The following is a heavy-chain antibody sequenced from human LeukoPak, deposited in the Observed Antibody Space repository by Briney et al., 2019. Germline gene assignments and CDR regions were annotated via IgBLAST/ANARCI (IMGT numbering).Heavy chain of an antibody. J-gene: IGHJ5*02. CDR1: GGSIISGDYY. V-gene: IGHV4-31*03. D-gene: IGHD4-11*01. CDR3: ARETVVDRNFIGWFDP. Sequence: PSETLSLTCTVSGGSIISGDYYWSWIRQHPGKGLEWIGYFYYSGTTYYNQSLESRVAMSIDTSKNQFSLKLSSVTAADTAVYYCARETVVDRNFIGWFDPWGQGTLVSVAS. CDR2: FYYSGTT.